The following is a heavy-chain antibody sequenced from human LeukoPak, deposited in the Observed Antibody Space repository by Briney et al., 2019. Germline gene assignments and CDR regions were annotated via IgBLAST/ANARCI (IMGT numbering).Heavy chain of an antibody. CDR2: ISWNSNSI. Sequence: GRSLRLSCAASGFTFDDYAMHWVRQAPGKGLEWVSGISWNSNSIGYADSVKGRFTISRDNSKNTLYLQMNSLRAEDTAVYYCASSAARSYDFWSGYYLHDAFDIWGQGTMVTVSS. V-gene: IGHV3-9*01. CDR1: GFTFDDYA. CDR3: ASSAARSYDFWSGYYLHDAFDI. J-gene: IGHJ3*02. D-gene: IGHD3-3*01.